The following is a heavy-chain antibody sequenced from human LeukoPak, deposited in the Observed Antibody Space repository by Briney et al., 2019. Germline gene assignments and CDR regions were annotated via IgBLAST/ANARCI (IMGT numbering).Heavy chain of an antibody. V-gene: IGHV3-30*18. CDR1: GFTFSSYG. J-gene: IGHJ4*02. Sequence: GGSLRLSCAASGFTFSSYGMHRVRQAPGKGLEWVAVMAYDGSNKYYADSVKGRFTISRDNSKNTLYLQMNSLRAEDTAVYYCAKESALYSGGGYFDYWGRGTLVTVSS. D-gene: IGHD2-8*01. CDR2: MAYDGSNK. CDR3: AKESALYSGGGYFDY.